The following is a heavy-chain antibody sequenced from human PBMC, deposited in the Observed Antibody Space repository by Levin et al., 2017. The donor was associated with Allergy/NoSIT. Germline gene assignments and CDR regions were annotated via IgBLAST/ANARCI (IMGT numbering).Heavy chain of an antibody. V-gene: IGHV1-58*02. D-gene: IGHD3-10*01. Sequence: KISCQASGFTFTSSAMQWVRQARGQRLEWIGWIVVGSGNTNYAQKFQERVTITRDMSTSTAYMELSSLRSEDTAVYYCAASAGDYGSGSYRPPRGWGQGTLVTVSS. CDR2: IVVGSGNT. CDR1: GFTFTSSA. J-gene: IGHJ4*02. CDR3: AASAGDYGSGSYRPPRG.